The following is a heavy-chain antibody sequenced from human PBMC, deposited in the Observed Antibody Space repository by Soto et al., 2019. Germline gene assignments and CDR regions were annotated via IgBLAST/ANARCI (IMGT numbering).Heavy chain of an antibody. V-gene: IGHV4-59*12. CDR1: GGSISDYY. CDR2: VNYRWGS. J-gene: IGHJ4*02. Sequence: PSETLSLTCTVSGGSISDYYWAWIRLPPGKGLEWIGYVNYRWGSHYNPSLKSRVTISLDTSKNQFSLKLSSVTAADTAVYYCARSSSMIVVVDLYYWGQGTLITVSS. CDR3: ARSSSMIVVVDLYY. D-gene: IGHD3-22*01.